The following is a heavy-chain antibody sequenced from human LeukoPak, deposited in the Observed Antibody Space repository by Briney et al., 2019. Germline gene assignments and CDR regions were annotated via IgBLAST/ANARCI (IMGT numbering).Heavy chain of an antibody. CDR3: ARGNELTKTSGHYSFDY. D-gene: IGHD1-1*01. CDR2: VSGSGTA. Sequence: SETLSLTCTVSTGSMNTFFWTWVQQPAGKGLEWIGRVSGSGTAYHNPSLGSRVSISLDTSNNQLFLKVFSVTAADTAVYYCARGNELTKTSGHYSFDYWSQGVLVSVSS. V-gene: IGHV4-4*07. CDR1: TGSMNTFF. J-gene: IGHJ4*02.